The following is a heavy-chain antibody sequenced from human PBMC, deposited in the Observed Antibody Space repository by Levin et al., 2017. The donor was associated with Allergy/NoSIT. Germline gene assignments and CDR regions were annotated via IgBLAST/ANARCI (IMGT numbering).Heavy chain of an antibody. Sequence: PSETLSLTCAVSGYSISSGYYWGWIRQPPGKGLEWIGSIYHSGSTYYNPSLKSRVTISVDTSKNQFSLKLSSVTAADTAVYYCARVNPGEIIDYWGQGTLVTVSS. CDR3: ARVNPGEIIDY. D-gene: IGHD3-10*01. J-gene: IGHJ4*02. CDR1: GYSISSGYY. CDR2: IYHSGST. V-gene: IGHV4-38-2*01.